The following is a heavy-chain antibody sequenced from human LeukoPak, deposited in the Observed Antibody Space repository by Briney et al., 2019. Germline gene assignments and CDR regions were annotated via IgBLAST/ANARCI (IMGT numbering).Heavy chain of an antibody. V-gene: IGHV3-30*04. CDR1: GFTFSSYA. CDR3: TLTTFGVVYYFDY. D-gene: IGHD1/OR15-1a*01. J-gene: IGHJ4*02. Sequence: PGGSLRLSCAPSGFTFSSYAMQGVRQAPGKGLEWVALISHYRINQYYADSVKCRFIISRDNSKNTLYLQLNSLRLEDTAVYYCTLTTFGVVYYFDYWGQGTLVTVSS. CDR2: ISHYRINQ.